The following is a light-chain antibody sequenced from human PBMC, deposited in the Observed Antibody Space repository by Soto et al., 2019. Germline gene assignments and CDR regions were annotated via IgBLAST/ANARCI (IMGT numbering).Light chain of an antibody. Sequence: QPVLTQPPSVSAAPGQKVTISCSRSSSNIGGTSVSWYQQLPGTAPKLLIYDDNKRPSGIPDRFSGSKSGTSATLGITGFQTGDGVEYYCGSWDSGVSAYVCGTGTKVTVL. J-gene: IGLJ1*01. CDR2: DDN. CDR1: SSNIGGTS. CDR3: GSWDSGVSAYV. V-gene: IGLV1-51*01.